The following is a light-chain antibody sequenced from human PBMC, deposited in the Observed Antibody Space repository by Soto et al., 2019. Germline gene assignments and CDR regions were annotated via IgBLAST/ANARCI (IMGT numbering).Light chain of an antibody. Sequence: DNQLTQSPSPLSASVGDRVAITCLASQSISTYLNWYQQKPGKAPKVLIYAASNLQSGVPPRFSGSGSGTDFTLTISRLEPEDSAVYYCQQYGSSPTWTFGQGTKV. CDR1: QSISTY. CDR3: QQYGSSPTWT. CDR2: AAS. V-gene: IGKV1-39*01. J-gene: IGKJ1*01.